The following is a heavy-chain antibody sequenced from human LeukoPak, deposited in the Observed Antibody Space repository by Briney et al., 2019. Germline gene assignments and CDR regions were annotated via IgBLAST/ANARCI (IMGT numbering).Heavy chain of an antibody. CDR2: INSDGGST. D-gene: IGHD6-13*01. CDR3: ATGTSGSWYQVYDY. V-gene: IGHV3-74*01. CDR1: GFTFRTSW. Sequence: GGSLRLSCAASGFTFRTSWMHWVPQAPGKGRGGGSRINSDGGSTSYADSLKGPFTISRDNTKSTLYLHMNSLRAPGTGLCYCATGTSGSWYQVYDYWGQGTLVTVSS. J-gene: IGHJ4*02.